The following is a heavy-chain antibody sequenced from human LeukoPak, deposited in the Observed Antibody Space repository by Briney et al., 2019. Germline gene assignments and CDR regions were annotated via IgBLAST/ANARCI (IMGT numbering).Heavy chain of an antibody. D-gene: IGHD3-22*01. CDR2: IYYSGSP. CDR3: AREPGFDSSGYLNWFDP. CDR1: GGSISNYY. V-gene: IGHV4-59*01. Sequence: SETLSLTCTVSGGSISNYYWSWIRQPPGKRLEWIGYIYYSGSPNYNPSLKSRVTMSLDTSRNQFSLKLSSVTAADTAVYYCAREPGFDSSGYLNWFDPWGQGTLVTVSS. J-gene: IGHJ5*02.